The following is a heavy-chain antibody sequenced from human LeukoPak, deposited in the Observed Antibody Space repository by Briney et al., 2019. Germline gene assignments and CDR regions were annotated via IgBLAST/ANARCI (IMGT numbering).Heavy chain of an antibody. V-gene: IGHV4-34*01. CDR1: GGSISSYY. CDR3: ARVQLTYCSSTSCYEDYYYMDV. J-gene: IGHJ6*03. D-gene: IGHD2-2*01. Sequence: SETLSLTCTVSGGSISSYYWSWIRQPPGKGLEWIGEINHSGSTNYNPSLKSRVTISVDTSKNQFSLKLSSVTAADTAVYYCARVQLTYCSSTSCYEDYYYMDVWGKGTTVTVSS. CDR2: INHSGST.